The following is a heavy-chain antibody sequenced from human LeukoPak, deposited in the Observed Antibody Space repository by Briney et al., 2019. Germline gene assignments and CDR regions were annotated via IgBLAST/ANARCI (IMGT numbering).Heavy chain of an antibody. V-gene: IGHV1-2*03. D-gene: IGHD3-22*01. CDR3: ARDRYYDSSGYYPA. J-gene: IGHJ4*02. Sequence: LEASVKVSCKASGYTFTGYYMHWVRQAPGQGLEWMGWINPNSGGTNYAQKFQGRVTMTRDTSISTAYMELSRLRSDDTAVYYCARDRYYDSSGYYPAWGQGTLVTVSS. CDR2: INPNSGGT. CDR1: GYTFTGYY.